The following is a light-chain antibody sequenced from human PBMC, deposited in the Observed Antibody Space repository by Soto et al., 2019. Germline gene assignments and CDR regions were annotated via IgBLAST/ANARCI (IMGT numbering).Light chain of an antibody. Sequence: DIQMTQSPSSVSASVGDRVTITCRASQGIGSWLAWYQQKPGKAPNLLIYGASSLQDGGPSRFSGSGSGTDFTLPISSLQPEDFATYYCQQSDSFPITFGQATRLQIK. CDR1: QGIGSW. V-gene: IGKV1-12*01. CDR3: QQSDSFPIT. CDR2: GAS. J-gene: IGKJ5*01.